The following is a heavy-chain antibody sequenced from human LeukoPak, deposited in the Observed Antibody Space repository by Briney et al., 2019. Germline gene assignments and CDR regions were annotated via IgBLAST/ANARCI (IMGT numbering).Heavy chain of an antibody. J-gene: IGHJ4*02. D-gene: IGHD5-18*01. CDR1: GGSFSGYY. CDR3: ARSRGYSYGLRH. Sequence: PSETLSLTCAVYGGSFSGYYWSWIRQPPGKGLEWIGEINHSGSTNYNPSLKSRVTISVDTSKNQFSLKLSSVTAADTAVYYCARSRGYSYGLRHWGQGTLVTVSS. V-gene: IGHV4-34*01. CDR2: INHSGST.